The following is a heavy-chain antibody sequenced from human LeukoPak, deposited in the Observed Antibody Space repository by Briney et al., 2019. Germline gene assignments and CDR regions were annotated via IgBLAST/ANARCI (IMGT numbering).Heavy chain of an antibody. D-gene: IGHD6-19*01. Sequence: KPGGSLRLSCAASGFTFSSYAMSWVRQAPGKGLEWVSAISGSGGSTYYADSVKGRFTISRDNSKNTLYLQMNSLRAEDTAVYYCAKGVRGSSGWYEAFDIWGQGTMVTVSS. J-gene: IGHJ3*02. CDR1: GFTFSSYA. CDR3: AKGVRGSSGWYEAFDI. CDR2: ISGSGGST. V-gene: IGHV3-23*01.